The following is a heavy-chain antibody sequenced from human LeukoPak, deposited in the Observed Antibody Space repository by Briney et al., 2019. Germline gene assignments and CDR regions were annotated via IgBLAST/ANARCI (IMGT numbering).Heavy chain of an antibody. J-gene: IGHJ4*02. Sequence: GGSLRLSCTASGFTASSNYMSWVRQAPGKGLEWVSVIYGGVNTVYADSVKGRFTISRDNSKNTLYLQMNSLRAEDTAVYYCAKSPKVGFLFDYWGKGTLVTVSS. CDR3: AKSPKVGFLFDY. D-gene: IGHD2-2*03. V-gene: IGHV3-66*01. CDR2: IYGGVNT. CDR1: GFTASSNY.